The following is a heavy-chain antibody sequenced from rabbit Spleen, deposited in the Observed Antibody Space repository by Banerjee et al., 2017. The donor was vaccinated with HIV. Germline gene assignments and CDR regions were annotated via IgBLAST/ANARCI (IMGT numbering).Heavy chain of an antibody. CDR1: GFDFSSNVV. D-gene: IGHD4-2*01. V-gene: IGHV1S45*01. CDR2: IAGSSSGFT. CDR3: ARMRNNGGTVDFSPLDL. Sequence: QQQLEESGGGLVKPGGTLTLTCKASGFDFSSNVVCWVRQAPGKGLEWISCIAGSSSGFTYSATWATGRFTISKTSSTTVTLQMTSLTVADTATYFCARMRNNGGTVDFSPLDLWGPGHPGHRL. J-gene: IGHJ3*01.